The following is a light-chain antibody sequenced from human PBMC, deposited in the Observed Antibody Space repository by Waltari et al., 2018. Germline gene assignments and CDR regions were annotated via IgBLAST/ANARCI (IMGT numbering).Light chain of an antibody. Sequence: QSALTQPRSVSGSPGQSVTISCTGTSSDVGGYNYVSWYQQLPGKAPKLIIYEVNKRPSGVPDRFSGSKSGNTASLTISVLQAEDEADYYCCSYAGSYTFGVFGGGTKVTVL. CDR1: SSDVGGYNY. CDR3: CSYAGSYTFGV. J-gene: IGLJ2*01. V-gene: IGLV2-11*01. CDR2: EVN.